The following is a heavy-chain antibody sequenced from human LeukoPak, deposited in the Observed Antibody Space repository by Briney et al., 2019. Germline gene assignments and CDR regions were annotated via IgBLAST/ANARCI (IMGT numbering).Heavy chain of an antibody. D-gene: IGHD6-13*01. V-gene: IGHV3-30*04. CDR1: GFTFSSYA. Sequence: GGSLRLSCAASGFTFSSYAMHRVRQAPGKGLEWVAVISYDGSNKYYADSVKGRFTISRDNSKNTLYLQMNSLRAEDTAVYYCAKDQSSSWYWAFLKNYYYYYMDVWGKGTTVTISS. CDR2: ISYDGSNK. J-gene: IGHJ6*03. CDR3: AKDQSSSWYWAFLKNYYYYYMDV.